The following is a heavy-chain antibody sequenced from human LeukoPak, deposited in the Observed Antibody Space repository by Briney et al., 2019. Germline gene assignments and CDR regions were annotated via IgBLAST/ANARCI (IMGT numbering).Heavy chain of an antibody. D-gene: IGHD3-10*01. V-gene: IGHV5-51*01. CDR1: GYSFGNYW. J-gene: IGHJ4*02. CDR3: ARRGEGPIGGIGY. Sequence: GESLKISCKGSGYSFGNYWIGWVRQMPGKGLEWMGIIHPGDSDTRYSPSFQGQVTISAEKSITTAYLQWSSLKASDTAMYCCARRGEGPIGGIGYWGQGTLVTVSS. CDR2: IHPGDSDT.